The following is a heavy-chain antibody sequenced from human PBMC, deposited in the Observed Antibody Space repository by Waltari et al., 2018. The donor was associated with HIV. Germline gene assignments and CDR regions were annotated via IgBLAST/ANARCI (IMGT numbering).Heavy chain of an antibody. Sequence: VQSGAELKKSGASVKVSCKPSGYTFTDYYIHWVRQAPGQGLEWMGWININSGGTNFSQKFRGRVTLTRDTSISTAYMQLSSLGSDDTAIYYCTRAQSHVHGLDVWGQGTTVTVSS. CDR3: TRAQSHVHGLDV. V-gene: IGHV1-2*02. CDR1: GYTFTDYY. J-gene: IGHJ6*02. CDR2: ININSGGT.